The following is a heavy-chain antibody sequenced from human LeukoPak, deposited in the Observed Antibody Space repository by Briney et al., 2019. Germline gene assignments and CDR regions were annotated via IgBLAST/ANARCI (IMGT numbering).Heavy chain of an antibody. D-gene: IGHD6-19*01. V-gene: IGHV4-4*09. J-gene: IGHJ4*02. CDR2: IDTSGTT. Sequence: SETLSLTCTVSGDSISTFYWTWIRQPPGKGLEWIGYIDTSGTTNYKPSLKSRVTLSVDKSKKQSSLYLSSVTAADTAMYYCTVANTYRLFGYWGQGAHVAVSS. CDR1: GDSISTFY. CDR3: TVANTYRLFGY.